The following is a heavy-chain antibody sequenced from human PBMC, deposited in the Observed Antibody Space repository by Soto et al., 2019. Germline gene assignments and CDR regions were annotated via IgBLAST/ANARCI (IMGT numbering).Heavy chain of an antibody. CDR2: IYYRGST. CDR3: ARFNWCFDL. J-gene: IGHJ2*01. CDR1: GGSISSYY. Sequence: QVQLQESGPGLVKPSETLSLTCTVSGGSISSYYWSWIRQPPGKGLEWIGYIYYRGSTNYNPSLKSRVTISVDTSKNQFSLKLSSVTAADTAMYYCARFNWCFDLWGRGTLVTVSS. V-gene: IGHV4-59*01.